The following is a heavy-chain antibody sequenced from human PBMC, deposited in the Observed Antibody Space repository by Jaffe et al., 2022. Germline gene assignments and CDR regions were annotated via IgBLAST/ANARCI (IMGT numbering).Heavy chain of an antibody. Sequence: QVQLQQWGAGLLKPSETLSLTCAVYGGSFSGYYWSWIRQPPGKGLEWIGEINHSGSTNYNPSLKSRVTISVDTSKNQFSLKLSSVTAADTAVYYCARGLSYYDYIWGSYHKTGYFDYWGQGTLVTVSS. CDR3: ARGLSYYDYIWGSYHKTGYFDY. V-gene: IGHV4-34*01. D-gene: IGHD3-16*01. CDR2: INHSGST. CDR1: GGSFSGYY. J-gene: IGHJ4*02.